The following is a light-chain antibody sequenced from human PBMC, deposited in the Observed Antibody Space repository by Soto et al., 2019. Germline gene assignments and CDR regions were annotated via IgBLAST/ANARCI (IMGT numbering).Light chain of an antibody. Sequence: QSALTQPASVSGSPGQSITISCTGTSSDVGGYNYVSWYQQHPGKAPKLMIYDVSNRPSGASNRFSGSKSGNTASLTISGLQAEDETDYYCSSYTGSSTYVLFGGGTKLTVL. CDR2: DVS. V-gene: IGLV2-14*01. CDR1: SSDVGGYNY. CDR3: SSYTGSSTYVL. J-gene: IGLJ2*01.